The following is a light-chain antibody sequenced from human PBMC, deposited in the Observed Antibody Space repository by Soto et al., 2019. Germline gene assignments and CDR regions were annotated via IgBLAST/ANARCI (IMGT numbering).Light chain of an antibody. CDR3: QQYDTYPWT. Sequence: IQMTQSHSTLSASVGDRVTITCRASQSISSWLAWYQQKPGKAPKLLIYDASSLKSGVPSRFSGSGSGTEFTLTISSLQPDDFATYYCQQYDTYPWTFGQGTKVDIK. V-gene: IGKV1-5*01. CDR2: DAS. J-gene: IGKJ1*01. CDR1: QSISSW.